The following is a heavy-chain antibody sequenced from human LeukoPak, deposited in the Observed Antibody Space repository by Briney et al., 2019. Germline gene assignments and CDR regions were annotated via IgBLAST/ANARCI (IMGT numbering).Heavy chain of an antibody. V-gene: IGHV3-30-3*01. Sequence: GRSLRLSCAASGFTFRSYAMHWVRQAPGKGLEWVAVISYDGSNKYYADSVKGRFTISRDNSKNTLYLQMNSLRAEDTAVYYCARGDGSGWSGDYWGQGTLVTVSS. CDR2: ISYDGSNK. J-gene: IGHJ4*02. D-gene: IGHD6-19*01. CDR1: GFTFRSYA. CDR3: ARGDGSGWSGDY.